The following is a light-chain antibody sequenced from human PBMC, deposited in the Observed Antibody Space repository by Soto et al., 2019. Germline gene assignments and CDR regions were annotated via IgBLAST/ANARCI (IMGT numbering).Light chain of an antibody. CDR2: RTS. Sequence: EFALTQSPGTLSLSPGERATLSCMASQSISSNLAWYQQKPGQAPRLLMFRTSTRATGIPARFSGSGSGTEFTLTITSLQSEDFAVYYCQQYNAWPRTFGQGTKVDIK. CDR3: QQYNAWPRT. J-gene: IGKJ1*01. V-gene: IGKV3-15*01. CDR1: QSISSN.